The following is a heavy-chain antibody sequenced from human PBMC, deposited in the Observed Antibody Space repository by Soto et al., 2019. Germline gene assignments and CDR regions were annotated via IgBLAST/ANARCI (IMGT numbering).Heavy chain of an antibody. V-gene: IGHV3-23*01. CDR3: AKERSSGWSLDD. Sequence: EVQLLDSGGGLVQPGGSLRLSCAASGFTFRTYAMHWVVQAPGKGLEWVSGISGSGDSTYYADSVKGRFTVSRDNSKNTLYLKMNILRAEDTAVFYCAKERSSGWSLDDWGQGTLVTVSS. CDR2: ISGSGDST. D-gene: IGHD6-19*01. J-gene: IGHJ4*02. CDR1: GFTFRTYA.